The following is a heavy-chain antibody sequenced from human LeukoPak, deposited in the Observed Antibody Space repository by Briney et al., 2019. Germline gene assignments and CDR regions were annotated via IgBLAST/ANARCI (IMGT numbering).Heavy chain of an antibody. D-gene: IGHD4-17*01. J-gene: IGHJ5*02. CDR3: ARDRDTVTGNWFDP. CDR1: GGSISGYY. Sequence: PSETLSLTCTVSGGSISGYYWSWIRQPPGKGLEWIGYIYYSGSTNYNPSLKSRVTISVDTSKNQFSLKLSSVTAADTAVYYCARDRDTVTGNWFDPWGQGTLVTVSS. V-gene: IGHV4-59*12. CDR2: IYYSGST.